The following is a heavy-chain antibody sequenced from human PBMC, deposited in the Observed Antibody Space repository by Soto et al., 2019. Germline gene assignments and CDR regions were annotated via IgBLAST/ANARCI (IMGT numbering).Heavy chain of an antibody. CDR2: IWYDGSNK. D-gene: IGHD6-6*01. Sequence: PGGSLRLSWAASGCTFSSYGMHWVLQAPGKGLEWVAVIWYDGSNKYYADSVKGRFTISRDNSKNTLYLQMNSLRAEDTAVYYCARASVGRGRIAAPVGVDDWGQGTLVTVSS. CDR1: GCTFSSYG. J-gene: IGHJ4*02. CDR3: ARASVGRGRIAAPVGVDD. V-gene: IGHV3-33*01.